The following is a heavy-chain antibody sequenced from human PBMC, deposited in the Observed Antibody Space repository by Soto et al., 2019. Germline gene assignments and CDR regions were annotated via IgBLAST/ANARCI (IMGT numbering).Heavy chain of an antibody. J-gene: IGHJ4*02. CDR1: GYSFAGYW. D-gene: IGHD3-22*01. CDR3: ARQIYDSDTGPNFQYYFDS. CDR2: IDPSDSQT. Sequence: GESLKISCKGSGYSFAGYWITWVRQKPGKGLEWMGRIDPSDSQTYYSPSFRGHVTISATKSITTVFLQWSSLRASDTAMYYCARQIYDSDTGPNFQYYFDSWGKGTPVTVSS. V-gene: IGHV5-10-1*01.